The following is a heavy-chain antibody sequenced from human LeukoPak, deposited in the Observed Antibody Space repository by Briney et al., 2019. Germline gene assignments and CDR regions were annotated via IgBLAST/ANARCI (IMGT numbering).Heavy chain of an antibody. J-gene: IGHJ4*02. CDR1: GGPLNSYA. CDR3: ATDTAGVNYFDY. V-gene: IGHV1-69*06. CDR2: IIPIFGTA. Sequence: PVKVSFKASGGPLNSYAISWGRPAPGQGVWWMGGIIPIFGTANYAQKFQGRVTITADKSTSTAYMELSSLRSEDTAVYYCATDTAGVNYFDYWGQGTLVTVSS. D-gene: IGHD5-18*01.